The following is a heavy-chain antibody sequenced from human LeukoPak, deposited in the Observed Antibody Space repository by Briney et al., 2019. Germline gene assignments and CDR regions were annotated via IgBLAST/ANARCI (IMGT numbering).Heavy chain of an antibody. CDR2: IYHSGST. D-gene: IGHD3-16*01. J-gene: IGHJ6*03. Sequence: SETLSLTCGVSGYSISSGYYWGWFRQPPGNGLEWIGCIYHSGSTYNNPSLKSRVTISVDTSKNQFSLRLSSVTAADTAVYYCARQGGSNSPYYYYYMDVWGKGTTVTVSS. CDR1: GYSISSGYY. CDR3: ARQGGSNSPYYYYYMDV. V-gene: IGHV4-38-2*01.